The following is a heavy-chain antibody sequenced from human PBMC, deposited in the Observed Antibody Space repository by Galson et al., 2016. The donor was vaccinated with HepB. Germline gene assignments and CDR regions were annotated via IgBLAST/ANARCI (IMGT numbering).Heavy chain of an antibody. CDR2: ISSSSGVL. Sequence: SLRLSCAASRFTFSNYAMSWVRQAPGKGLEWVSYISSSSGVLYYADSVKGRFTISRDNVKNSLYLQMNSLRDEDTAVYYCARDLHSGAYTFDYWGQGTLVTVSS. D-gene: IGHD1-26*01. V-gene: IGHV3-48*02. CDR1: RFTFSNYA. J-gene: IGHJ4*02. CDR3: ARDLHSGAYTFDY.